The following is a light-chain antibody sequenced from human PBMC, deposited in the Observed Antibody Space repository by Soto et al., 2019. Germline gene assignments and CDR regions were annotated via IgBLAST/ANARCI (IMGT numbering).Light chain of an antibody. V-gene: IGKV3-11*01. Sequence: EIVLKQSPATLSLSPGERATLSCRASESVSRYLAWYQQKPGQAPRLLMYDASNRATGIPARFSGSGSGTDFTLTISSLEPEDFAVYYCQQYNKWPLTFGPGTKVDIK. J-gene: IGKJ3*01. CDR1: ESVSRY. CDR3: QQYNKWPLT. CDR2: DAS.